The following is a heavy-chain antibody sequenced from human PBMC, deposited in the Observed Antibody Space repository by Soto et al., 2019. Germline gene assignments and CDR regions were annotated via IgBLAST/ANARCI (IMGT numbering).Heavy chain of an antibody. V-gene: IGHV4-34*01. CDR1: GGSFSCYY. CDR2: INHSGST. Sequence: ETLSLTCAVYGGSFSCYYWSWIRQPPGKGLEWIGEINHSGSTNYNPSLKSRVTISVDTSKNQFSLKLSSVTAADTAVYYCARDFKRLVYPSGGMDVWGQGTTVTVSS. D-gene: IGHD2-2*02. J-gene: IGHJ6*02. CDR3: ARDFKRLVYPSGGMDV.